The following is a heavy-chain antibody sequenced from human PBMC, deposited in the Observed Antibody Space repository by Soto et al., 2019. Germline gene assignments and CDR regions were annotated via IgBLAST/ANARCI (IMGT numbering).Heavy chain of an antibody. J-gene: IGHJ4*02. Sequence: PWGSLRLSCAASGFTFSSYSMNWVRQAPGKGLEWVSSISSSSSYIYYANSVKGRFTISRDNAKNSLYLQMNSLRAEDTAVYYCARDYCDSTAPGGDDXWGQGTLVTVSX. D-gene: IGHD3-22*01. CDR3: ARDYCDSTAPGGDDX. V-gene: IGHV3-21*01. CDR1: GFTFSSYS. CDR2: ISSSSSYI.